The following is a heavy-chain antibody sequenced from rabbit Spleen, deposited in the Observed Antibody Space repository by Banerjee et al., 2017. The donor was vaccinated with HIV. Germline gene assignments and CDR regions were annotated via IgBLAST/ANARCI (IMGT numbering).Heavy chain of an antibody. CDR1: GFDFSNNA. J-gene: IGHJ4*01. CDR3: ARDLAAWNRGSYAFNL. Sequence: EESGGDLVKPGGSLTLTCKASGFDFSNNAMCWVRQTPGKGPEWIACIYHGDGSTYYASWVNGRFTISRSTSLHTVTLQMTSLTAADTASYFCARDLAAWNRGSYAFNLCGPGTLVTVS. CDR2: IYHGDGST. D-gene: IGHD1-1*01. V-gene: IGHV1S47*01.